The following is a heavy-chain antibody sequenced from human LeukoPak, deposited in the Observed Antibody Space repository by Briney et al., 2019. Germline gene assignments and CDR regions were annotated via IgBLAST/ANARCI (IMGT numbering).Heavy chain of an antibody. CDR3: ARSQYCSGGSCYRFYYYYGMDV. CDR2: IYPGDSDT. J-gene: IGHJ6*02. V-gene: IGHV5-51*01. D-gene: IGHD2-15*01. CDR1: GYSFTSYW. Sequence: GESLKISCKGSGYSFTSYWIGWVRQMPGKGLEWMGIIYPGDSDTRYSPSFQGQVTISADKSISTAYLQWSSLKASDTAMYYCARSQYCSGGSCYRFYYYYGMDVWGQGTTVTVSS.